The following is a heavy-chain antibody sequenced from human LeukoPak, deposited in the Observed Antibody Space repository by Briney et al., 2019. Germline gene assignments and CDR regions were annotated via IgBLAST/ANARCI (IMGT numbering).Heavy chain of an antibody. CDR3: AREGRDGYNYFDY. Sequence: VASVKVSCKASGGTFSSYAISWVRQAPGQGLEWMGGIIPIFGTANYAQKFQGRVTITADESTSTAYMELSSLRSEDTAVYYCAREGRDGYNYFDYWGQGTLVTVSS. D-gene: IGHD5-24*01. CDR1: GGTFSSYA. CDR2: IIPIFGTA. J-gene: IGHJ4*02. V-gene: IGHV1-69*13.